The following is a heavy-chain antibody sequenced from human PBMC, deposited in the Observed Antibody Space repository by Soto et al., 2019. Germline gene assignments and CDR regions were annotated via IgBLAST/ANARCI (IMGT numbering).Heavy chain of an antibody. CDR3: ARDLGV. Sequence: EVHPVESGGGLVQPGGSLRLSCAASGFTFSGYWMHWVRQAPGKGLVWVSRINRDGSSTSYAVSVKGRSTISRDNAKNTLYLQMNSLRAEDTAVYYCARDLGVWGQGTLVTVSS. CDR2: INRDGSST. J-gene: IGHJ4*02. V-gene: IGHV3-74*01. CDR1: GFTFSGYW. D-gene: IGHD3-16*01.